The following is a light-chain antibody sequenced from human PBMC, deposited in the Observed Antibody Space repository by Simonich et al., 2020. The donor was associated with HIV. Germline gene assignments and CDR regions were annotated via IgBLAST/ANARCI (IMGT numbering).Light chain of an antibody. V-gene: IGKV2D-29*02. Sequence: DIVMTQTPLFLPVTPGEPASISCRSSQSLLDSDDGNTYLDWYLQKPGQSPQLLIYEGSNRFSGVPDRFSGSGSGTDFTLKISRVEAEDVGVYYCMQSIQLPRTFGPGTKVDIK. CDR2: EGS. CDR1: QSLLDSDDGNTY. CDR3: MQSIQLPRT. J-gene: IGKJ3*01.